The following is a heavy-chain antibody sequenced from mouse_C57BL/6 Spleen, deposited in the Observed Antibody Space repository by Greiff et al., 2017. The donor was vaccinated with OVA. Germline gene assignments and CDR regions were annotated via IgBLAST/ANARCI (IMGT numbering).Heavy chain of an antibody. CDR3: ARQGDGYYFFAY. CDR1: GYAFTNYL. CDR2: INPGSGGT. V-gene: IGHV1-54*01. J-gene: IGHJ3*01. Sequence: QVQLQQSGAELVRPGTSVKVSCKASGYAFTNYLIEWVKQRPGQGLEWIGVINPGSGGTNYNEKFKGKATLTSDKSSSTAYMQLSSLSSEDSAVYFCARQGDGYYFFAYWGQGTLVTVSA. D-gene: IGHD2-3*01.